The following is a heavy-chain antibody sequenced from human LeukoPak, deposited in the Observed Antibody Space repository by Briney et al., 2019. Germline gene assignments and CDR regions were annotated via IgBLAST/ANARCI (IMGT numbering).Heavy chain of an antibody. D-gene: IGHD6-19*01. V-gene: IGHV4-59*02. Sequence: SETLSLTCSVSGGSVGSNYWSWVRQPPGKGLEWIGYISYSGDTKYYPSLKSRLSMSVDTSKNQCSLMLTSVTAADTAVHYCARGGGWYPHWGQGTLVTVSS. J-gene: IGHJ1*01. CDR3: ARGGGWYPH. CDR2: ISYSGDT. CDR1: GGSVGSNY.